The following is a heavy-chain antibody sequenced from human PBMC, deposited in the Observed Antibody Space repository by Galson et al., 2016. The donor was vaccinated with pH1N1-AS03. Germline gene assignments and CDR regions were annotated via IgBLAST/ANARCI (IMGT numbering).Heavy chain of an antibody. CDR1: GSTFGDYA. J-gene: IGHJ4*02. V-gene: IGHV3-49*03. CDR3: SRYGGYPDY. D-gene: IGHD5-18*01. CDR2: IRSKSYGGTT. Sequence: SLRLSCAASGSTFGDYAMSWFRQAPGKGLEWVGFIRSKSYGGTTEYAASVKGRFSISGDDSDSIVYLQMNGLKIEDTAVYYCSRYGGYPDYWGQGTLVTVSS.